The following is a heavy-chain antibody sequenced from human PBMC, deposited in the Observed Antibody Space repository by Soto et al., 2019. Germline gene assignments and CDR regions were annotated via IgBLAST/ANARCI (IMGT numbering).Heavy chain of an antibody. Sequence: SQTLSLTCAISGDSVSSNSAAWNWIRQSPSRGLEWLGRTYYRSKWYNDYAVSVKSRITINPDTSKNQFSLQLNSVTPEDTAVYYCATGYSSSWYSWFDPWGQGTLVTVSS. CDR1: GDSVSSNSAA. CDR3: ATGYSSSWYSWFDP. J-gene: IGHJ5*02. V-gene: IGHV6-1*01. CDR2: TYYRSKWYN. D-gene: IGHD6-13*01.